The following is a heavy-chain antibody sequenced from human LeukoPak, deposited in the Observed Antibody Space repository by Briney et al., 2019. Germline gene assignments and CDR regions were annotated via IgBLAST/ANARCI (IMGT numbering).Heavy chain of an antibody. D-gene: IGHD3-16*01. CDR2: IYYSGST. J-gene: IGHJ4*02. CDR3: ARGRWAETLFDY. CDR1: GGSISSSSYY. V-gene: IGHV4-39*01. Sequence: TSETLSLTCTVSGGSISSSSYYWGWIRQPPGKGLEWIGSIYYSGSTYHNPSLKSRVTISVDTSKNQFSLKLSSVTAADTAVYYCARGRWAETLFDYWGQGTLVTVSS.